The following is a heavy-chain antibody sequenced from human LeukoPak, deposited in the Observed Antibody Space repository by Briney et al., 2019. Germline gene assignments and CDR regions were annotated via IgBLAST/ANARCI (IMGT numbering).Heavy chain of an antibody. V-gene: IGHV3-30*03. D-gene: IGHD2-15*01. J-gene: IGHJ2*01. CDR3: ARGRRAATIKKYWYFDL. CDR2: ISYDGSNK. CDR1: GFTLSSYW. Sequence: PGGSLRLSCAASGFTLSSYWMHWVRQAPGKGLEWVAVISYDGSNKYYADSVKGRFTISRDNSKNTLYLQMNSLRAEDTAVYYCARGRRAATIKKYWYFDLWGRGTLVTVSS.